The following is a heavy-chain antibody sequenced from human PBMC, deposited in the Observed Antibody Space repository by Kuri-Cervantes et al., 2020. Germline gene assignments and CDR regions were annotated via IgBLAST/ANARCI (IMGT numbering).Heavy chain of an antibody. V-gene: IGHV3-9*01. CDR1: GFTFDDYA. D-gene: IGHD5-24*01. J-gene: IGHJ4*02. CDR2: ISWNSGSI. CDR3: AKDANTYKTFDY. Sequence: SLKISCTPSGFTFDDYAMHWVRQAPGKGLEWVSGISWNSGSIGYADSVKGRFTISRDNAKNSLYLQMNSLRAEDTALYYCAKDANTYKTFDYWGQGTLVTVSS.